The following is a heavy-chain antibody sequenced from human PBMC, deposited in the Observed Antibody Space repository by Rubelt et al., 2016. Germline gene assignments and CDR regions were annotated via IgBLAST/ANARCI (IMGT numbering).Heavy chain of an antibody. V-gene: IGHV1-18*01. D-gene: IGHD3-3*01. CDR2: NGNT. Sequence: NGNTNYAQKLQGRVTMTTDTSTSTAYMELRSLRSDDTAVYYCARDSLWSGYYRDRNWFDPWGQGTLVTVSS. CDR3: ARDSLWSGYYRDRNWFDP. J-gene: IGHJ5*02.